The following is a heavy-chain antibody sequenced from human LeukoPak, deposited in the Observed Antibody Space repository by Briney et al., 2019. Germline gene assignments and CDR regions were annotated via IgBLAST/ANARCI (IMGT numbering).Heavy chain of an antibody. CDR1: GGSISSYY. CDR2: IYYSGST. D-gene: IGHD6-19*01. CDR3: AREVAGSGFDY. V-gene: IGHV4-59*01. Sequence: SETLSLTCTVSGGSISSYYWSWLRQPPGKGLEWIGYIYYSGSTNYNPSLKSRVTISVDTSKNQFSLKLSSVTAADTAVYYCAREVAGSGFDYWGQGTLVTVSS. J-gene: IGHJ4*02.